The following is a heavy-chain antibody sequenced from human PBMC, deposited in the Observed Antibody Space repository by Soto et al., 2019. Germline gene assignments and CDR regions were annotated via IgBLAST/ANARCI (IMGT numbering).Heavy chain of an antibody. J-gene: IGHJ6*02. CDR3: ARGGYYDNTWGKLSHYGLDV. CDR1: GYTFTSYD. D-gene: IGHD3-16*01. Sequence: ASVKVSCKASGYTFTSYDITWVRQAPGQGLEWMGWISPYNDYTIYAQKLQGRVTMTTDTSTRTVYLDLRSLKSDDTAVYYCARGGYYDNTWGKLSHYGLDVWGQGTSVTVSS. CDR2: ISPYNDYT. V-gene: IGHV1-18*01.